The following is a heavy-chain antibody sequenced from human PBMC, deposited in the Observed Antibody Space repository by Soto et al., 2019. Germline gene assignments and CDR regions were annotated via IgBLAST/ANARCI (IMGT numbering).Heavy chain of an antibody. CDR1: GFTFSSYG. J-gene: IGHJ4*02. D-gene: IGHD5-12*01. V-gene: IGHV3-30*18. CDR2: ISYDGSNK. CDR3: AKDRDGYICFDY. Sequence: PGGSLRLSCAASGFTFSSYGMHWVRQAPGKGLEWVAVISYDGSNKYYADSVKGRFTISRDNSKNTLYLQMNSLRAEDTAVYYCAKDRDGYICFDYWGQGTLVTVPS.